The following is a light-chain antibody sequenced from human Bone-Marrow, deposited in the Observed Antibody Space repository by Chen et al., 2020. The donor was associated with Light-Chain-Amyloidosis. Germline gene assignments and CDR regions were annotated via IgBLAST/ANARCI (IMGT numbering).Light chain of an antibody. CDR3: NSYTISSTV. Sequence: QSALSQPASVSGAPGQSITISCTGASSDVDGYDYVSWYQQHPGKAPKLIIYEVTHRPSGVSDRFSGSKSGNTASLTISGLQTEDEADYYCNSYTISSTVFGGGTKLTVL. CDR2: EVT. J-gene: IGLJ3*02. CDR1: SSDVDGYDY. V-gene: IGLV2-14*03.